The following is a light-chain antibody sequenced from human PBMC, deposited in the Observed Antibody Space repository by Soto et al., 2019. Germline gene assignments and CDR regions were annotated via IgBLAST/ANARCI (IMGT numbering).Light chain of an antibody. V-gene: IGKV3-20*01. J-gene: IGKJ5*01. CDR2: GAS. Sequence: EIVMTQSPVTLSVSPGERATLSCRAGQSVSSNLAWYQQKPGQAPRLLIYGASTRATGIPDRFSGSGSGTDFTLTISRLEPEDFAVYYCQQYGNSPITFGQGTRLEIK. CDR3: QQYGNSPIT. CDR1: QSVSSN.